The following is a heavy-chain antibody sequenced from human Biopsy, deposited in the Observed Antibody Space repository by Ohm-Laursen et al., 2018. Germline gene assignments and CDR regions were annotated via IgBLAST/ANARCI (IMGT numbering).Heavy chain of an antibody. CDR1: GFTFSPYS. J-gene: IGHJ6*02. V-gene: IGHV3-21*01. CDR3: GRGQTVAPGYYGMDV. Sequence: SLRFSCAASGFTFSPYSMNWVRQAPGQGLEWVSSISSSGSFIYFADSVKGRFTISRDNARNSLYLQMNSLRAEDTAVYYCGRGQTVAPGYYGMDVWGQGTTVSVSS. D-gene: IGHD4-17*01. CDR2: ISSSGSFI.